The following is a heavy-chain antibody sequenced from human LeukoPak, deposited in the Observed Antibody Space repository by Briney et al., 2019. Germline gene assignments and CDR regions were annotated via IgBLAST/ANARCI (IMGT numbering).Heavy chain of an antibody. CDR1: GFTFDDYA. J-gene: IGHJ6*02. D-gene: IGHD6-19*01. CDR3: AKDQQWLARYGTDV. CDR2: ISWNSGSI. V-gene: IGHV3-9*01. Sequence: PGGSLRLSCAASGFTFDDYAMHWVRQAPGKGLEWVSGISWNSGSIGYADSVKGRFTISRDNAKNSLYLQMNSLRAEDTALYYCAKDQQWLARYGTDVWGQGTTVTVSS.